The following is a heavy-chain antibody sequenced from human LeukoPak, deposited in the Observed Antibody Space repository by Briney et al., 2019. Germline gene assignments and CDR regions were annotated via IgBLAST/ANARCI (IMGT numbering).Heavy chain of an antibody. V-gene: IGHV3-21*01. CDR3: ARDRDRNYYDSSGYAFDI. Sequence: GGSLRLSCAASGFTFSSYSMNWVRQAPGKGLEWVSSISSSSSYIYYADSVKGRFAISRDNAKNSLYLQMNSLRAEDTAVYYCARDRDRNYYDSSGYAFDIWGQGTMVTVSS. D-gene: IGHD3-22*01. J-gene: IGHJ3*02. CDR1: GFTFSSYS. CDR2: ISSSSSYI.